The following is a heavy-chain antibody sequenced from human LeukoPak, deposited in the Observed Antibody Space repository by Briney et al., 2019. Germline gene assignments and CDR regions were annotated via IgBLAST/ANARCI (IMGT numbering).Heavy chain of an antibody. D-gene: IGHD1-26*01. CDR2: ISYDGSNK. CDR3: ASLFRELP. V-gene: IGHV3-30-3*01. J-gene: IGHJ4*02. CDR1: GFTFSSYA. Sequence: PGGSLRLSCAASGFTFSSYAMHWVRQAPGKGLEWVAVISYDGSNKYYADSVKGRFTISRDNSKNTLYLQMNSLRAEDTAVYYCASLFRELPWGQGTLVTVSS.